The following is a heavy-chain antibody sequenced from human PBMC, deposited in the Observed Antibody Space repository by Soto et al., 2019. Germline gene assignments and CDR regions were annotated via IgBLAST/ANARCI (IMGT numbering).Heavy chain of an antibody. CDR1: GGSISSSSYY. CDR2: IYYSGST. D-gene: IGHD3-3*01. CDR3: ARRDYDFWSGYRPYYYYYYMDV. Sequence: SSETLSLTCTVSGGSISSSSYYWGWIRQPPGKGLEWIGSIYYSGSTYYNPSLKSRVTISVDTSKNQFSLKLSSVTAADTAVYYCARRDYDFWSGYRPYYYYYYMDVWGKGTTVTVSS. V-gene: IGHV4-39*01. J-gene: IGHJ6*03.